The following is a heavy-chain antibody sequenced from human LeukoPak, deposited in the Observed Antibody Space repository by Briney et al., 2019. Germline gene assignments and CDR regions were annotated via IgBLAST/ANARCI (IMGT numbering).Heavy chain of an antibody. CDR2: ISSSSSYI. J-gene: IGHJ4*02. V-gene: IGHV3-21*01. CDR1: GFTFSSYS. D-gene: IGHD2-21*01. CDR3: ASITSIGHFDY. Sequence: GGSLRLSCAASGFTFSSYSMNWVHQAPGKGLEWVSSISSSSSYIYYADSVKGRFTISRDNAKNSLYLQMNSLRAEDTAVYYCASITSIGHFDYWGQGTLVTVSS.